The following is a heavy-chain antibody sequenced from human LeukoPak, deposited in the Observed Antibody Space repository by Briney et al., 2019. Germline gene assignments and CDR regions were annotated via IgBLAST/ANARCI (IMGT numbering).Heavy chain of an antibody. CDR2: IIPILGIA. CDR1: GGTFSSYA. D-gene: IGHD1-1*01. V-gene: IGHV1-69*04. J-gene: IGHJ4*02. CDR3: ARDPLTERRPNGE. Sequence: ASVKVSCKASGGTFSSYAISWVRQAPGQGLEWMGRIIPILGIANYAQKFQGRVTITADKSTSTAYMELSSLRSEDTAVYYCARDPLTERRPNGEWGQGTLVTVFS.